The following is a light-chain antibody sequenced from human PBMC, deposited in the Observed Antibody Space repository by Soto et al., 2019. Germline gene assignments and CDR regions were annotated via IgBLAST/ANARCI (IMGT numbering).Light chain of an antibody. CDR3: QQYHTSPLT. V-gene: IGKV3-20*01. CDR2: SAS. CDR1: QSVSSSY. J-gene: IGKJ4*01. Sequence: EIVMTQSPATLSLSPGERATLSCRASQSVSSSYLAWYQQKPGQAPRLLIYSASSRATGIPDRFSGSGSGTDFTLTIARLEPEDFALYYCQQYHTSPLTFGGGTKVDIK.